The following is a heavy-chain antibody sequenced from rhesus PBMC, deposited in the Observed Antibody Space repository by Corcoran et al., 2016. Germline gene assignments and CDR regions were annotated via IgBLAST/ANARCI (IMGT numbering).Heavy chain of an antibody. CDR1: GGSISDSYR. J-gene: IGHJ4*01. V-gene: IGHV4S10*01. CDR3: ARESYYSGSGY. CDR2: IYGSSTST. Sequence: QVQLQESGPGVVKPSETLSLTCAVSGGSISDSYRWSWIRQPPGKGLGWFGYIYGSSTSTNSTPSLTRRVTMSKDTSKNQFSLKLNSVTAADTAVYYCARESYYSGSGYWGQGVLVTVSS. D-gene: IGHD3-16*01.